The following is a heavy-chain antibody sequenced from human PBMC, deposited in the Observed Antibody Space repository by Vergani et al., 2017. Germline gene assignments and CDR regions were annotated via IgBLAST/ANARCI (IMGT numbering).Heavy chain of an antibody. D-gene: IGHD3-22*01. V-gene: IGHV3-43*01. CDR1: GFTFDDYT. CDR3: AKDSYDSSGYYYPYFDY. CDR2: ISWDGGST. J-gene: IGHJ4*02. Sequence: EVQLLESGGGLVQPGGSLRLSCAASGFTFDDYTMHWVRQAPGKGLEWVSLISWDGGSTYYADSVKGRFTITRDNSKNSLYLQMNSLRTEDTALYYCAKDSYDSSGYYYPYFDYWGQGTLVTVSS.